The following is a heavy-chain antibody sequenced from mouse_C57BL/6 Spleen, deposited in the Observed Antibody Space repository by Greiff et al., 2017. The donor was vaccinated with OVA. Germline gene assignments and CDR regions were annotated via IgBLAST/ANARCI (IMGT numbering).Heavy chain of an antibody. CDR2: IDPETGGT. V-gene: IGHV1-15*01. Sequence: QVHVKQSGAELVRPGASVTLSCKASGYTFTDYEMHWVKQTPVHGLEWIGAIDPETGGTAYNQKFKGKAILTADKSSSTGYMELRSLTSEDSAVYYCTRAYGSSLGAYWGQGTLVTVSA. CDR3: TRAYGSSLGAY. CDR1: GYTFTDYE. D-gene: IGHD1-1*01. J-gene: IGHJ3*01.